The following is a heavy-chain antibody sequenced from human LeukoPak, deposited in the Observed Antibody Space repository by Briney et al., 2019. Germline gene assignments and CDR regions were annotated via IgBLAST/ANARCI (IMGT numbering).Heavy chain of an antibody. CDR3: AKDLTGTTVYFDY. D-gene: IGHD1-7*01. CDR2: ISGSGGST. CDR1: GFTFSSYA. J-gene: IGHJ4*02. V-gene: IGHV3-23*01. Sequence: PGGPLRLSCAASGFTFSSYAMSWVRQAPGKGLEWVSAISGSGGSTYYADSVKGRFTISRDNSKNTLYLQMNSLRAEDTAVYYCAKDLTGTTVYFDYWGQGTLVTVSS.